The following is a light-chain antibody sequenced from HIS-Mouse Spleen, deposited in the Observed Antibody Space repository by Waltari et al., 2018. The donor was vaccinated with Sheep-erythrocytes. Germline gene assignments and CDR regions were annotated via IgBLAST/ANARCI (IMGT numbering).Light chain of an antibody. CDR2: QDS. CDR3: QAWDSSTAV. J-gene: IGLJ1*01. Sequence: SYELTQPPSVSVSPGQTASITCSGDNLGDKYACWYQQKPGQSPVLVIYQDSKRPAGIPGRVSGSNSGNTATLTISGTQAMDEADYYCQAWDSSTAVFGTGTKVTVL. CDR1: NLGDKY. V-gene: IGLV3-1*01.